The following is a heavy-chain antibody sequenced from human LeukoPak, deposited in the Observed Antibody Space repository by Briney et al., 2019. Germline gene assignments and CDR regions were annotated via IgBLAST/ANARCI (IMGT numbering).Heavy chain of an antibody. V-gene: IGHV3-30*04. J-gene: IGHJ4*02. D-gene: IGHD1-20*01. Sequence: GGSLRHSCAASGFTFSSYAMHWVRQAPGKGLEWVAVISYDGSNKYYADSVKGRFTISRDNSKNTLYLQMNSLRAEDTAVYYCARGLSMTGGFDYWGQGTLVTVSS. CDR1: GFTFSSYA. CDR2: ISYDGSNK. CDR3: ARGLSMTGGFDY.